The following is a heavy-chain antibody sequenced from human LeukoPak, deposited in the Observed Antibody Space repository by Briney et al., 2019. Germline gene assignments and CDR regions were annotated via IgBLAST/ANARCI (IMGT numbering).Heavy chain of an antibody. CDR1: GYTFTGYY. CDR2: INPNSGGT. D-gene: IGHD4-17*01. Sequence: ASVKVSCKASGYTFTGYYMHWVRQAPGQGLEWMGRINPNSGGTNYAQKFQGRVTMTRDTSISTAYMELSRLRSDDTAVYYCARAFPVTEQTFDPWGQGTLVTVSS. CDR3: ARAFPVTEQTFDP. J-gene: IGHJ5*02. V-gene: IGHV1-2*06.